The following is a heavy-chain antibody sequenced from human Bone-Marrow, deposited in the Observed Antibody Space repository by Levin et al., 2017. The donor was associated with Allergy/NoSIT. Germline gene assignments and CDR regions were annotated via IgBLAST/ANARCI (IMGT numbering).Heavy chain of an antibody. CDR2: ISYDGNNK. D-gene: IGHD4-11*01. V-gene: IGHV3-30*18. J-gene: IGHJ4*02. Sequence: HPGGSLRLSCAASGFTFNSYGMHWVRQAPGKGLEWVAVISYDGNNKYYVDSVKGRFTISRDNSKKTLYLQMNSLRAEDTAVYYCAKGPDYTWREIDCWGQGTLVTVSS. CDR1: GFTFNSYG. CDR3: AKGPDYTWREIDC.